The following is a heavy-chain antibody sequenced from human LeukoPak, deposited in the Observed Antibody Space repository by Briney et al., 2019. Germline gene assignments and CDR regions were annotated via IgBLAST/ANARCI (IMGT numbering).Heavy chain of an antibody. Sequence: GASVKVSCKTSGYTLTGYYMHWVRQAPGQGLEWMGWINPNTGGTNYAQRFQGRVSMTRDTSISTAYMELSRLRSDDTAMYYCASLKTYDDAFDIWGQGTMVTVS. V-gene: IGHV1-2*02. CDR2: INPNTGGT. J-gene: IGHJ3*02. CDR1: GYTLTGYY. CDR3: ASLKTYDDAFDI. D-gene: IGHD3-3*01.